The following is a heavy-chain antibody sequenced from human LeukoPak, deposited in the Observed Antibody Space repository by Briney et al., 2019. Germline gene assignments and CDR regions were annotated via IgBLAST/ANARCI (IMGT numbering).Heavy chain of an antibody. V-gene: IGHV4-59*08. CDR1: GGSISSYY. J-gene: IGHJ3*02. CDR3: ARHPRVLRYFDWSTDAFDI. CDR2: IYYSGST. Sequence: PSETLSLTCTVSGGSISSYYWSWIRQPPGKGLEWIGYIYYSGSTNYNPSLKSRVTISVDTSKNQFSLKLSSVTAADTAVYCCARHPRVLRYFDWSTDAFDIWGQGTMVTVSS. D-gene: IGHD3-9*01.